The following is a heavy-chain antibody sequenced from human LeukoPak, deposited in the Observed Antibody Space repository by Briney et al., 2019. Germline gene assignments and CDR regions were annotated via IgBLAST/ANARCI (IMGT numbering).Heavy chain of an antibody. CDR3: AREAGSGSWSYYYYYYGMDV. CDR2: INAGNGNT. J-gene: IGHJ6*02. D-gene: IGHD6-13*01. V-gene: IGHV1-3*01. CDR1: GYTFTSYA. Sequence: ASVKVSCKASGYTFTSYAMHWVRQAPGQRLEWMGWINAGNGNTKYSQKFQGRVTITRDTSASTAYMELSSLRSEDTAVYYCAREAGSGSWSYYYYYYGMDVWGQGTTVTVSS.